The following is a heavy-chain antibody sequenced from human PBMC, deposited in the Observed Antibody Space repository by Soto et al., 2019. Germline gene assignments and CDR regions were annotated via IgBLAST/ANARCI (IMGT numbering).Heavy chain of an antibody. CDR3: ERDTLISFAMEL. CDR2: LIPTFGRT. Sequence: SVKVSCKASGYTFSSYAISWVRQAPGKGLEWMWKLIPTFGRTTSAQKFQGRLTISADDSTSTAYMELTSLESDDTAVYYCERDTLISFAMELWGQGTTVTLSS. CDR1: GYTFSSYA. D-gene: IGHD2-8*01. J-gene: IGHJ6*01. V-gene: IGHV1-69*13.